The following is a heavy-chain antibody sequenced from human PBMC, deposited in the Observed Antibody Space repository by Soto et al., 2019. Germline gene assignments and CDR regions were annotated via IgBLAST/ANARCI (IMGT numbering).Heavy chain of an antibody. J-gene: IGHJ4*02. Sequence: EVPLVESGGALVKPGESLTLSCAASGFTFNSAWMTWVRQAPGKGLEWVGRIKSWTDGGRDDTPAPVKGRFTIPRDDSKNPFSLQMHSLKSEDPAGYYFRTWRRGKACTSGTCYGRGAYSGQRHRVHVSS. D-gene: IGHD2-8*01. CDR3: RTWRRGKACTSGTCYGRGAY. CDR2: IKSWTDGGRD. V-gene: IGHV3-15*02. CDR1: GFTFNSAW.